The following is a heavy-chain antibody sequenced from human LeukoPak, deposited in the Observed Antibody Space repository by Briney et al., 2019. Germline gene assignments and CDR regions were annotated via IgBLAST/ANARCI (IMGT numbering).Heavy chain of an antibody. J-gene: IGHJ4*02. CDR3: ARVGAAMDNFDY. V-gene: IGHV4-59*01. Sequence: SETLSLTCTVSGGSISSYFWSWIRQFPGKGLEWTGYIYNSGSTNYNPSLKSRVTISKDTSKNQFSLKLSSVTAADTAVYYCARVGAAMDNFDYWGQGTLVTVS. D-gene: IGHD5-18*01. CDR2: IYNSGST. CDR1: GGSISSYF.